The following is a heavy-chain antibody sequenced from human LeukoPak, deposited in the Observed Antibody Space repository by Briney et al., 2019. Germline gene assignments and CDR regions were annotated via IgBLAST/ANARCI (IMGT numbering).Heavy chain of an antibody. V-gene: IGHV3-23*01. CDR3: AKVGGYTTGWSDY. CDR1: GFTFSNYA. J-gene: IGHJ4*02. D-gene: IGHD6-19*01. CDR2: ISGSGVTT. Sequence: GGSLRLSYEASGFTFSNYAMTWVRQAPGKGLEWVSTISGSGVTTHYADSVKGRFTISRDNSKNTLYLQMNSLRAEDTALYYCAKVGGYTTGWSDYWGQGTLVTVSS.